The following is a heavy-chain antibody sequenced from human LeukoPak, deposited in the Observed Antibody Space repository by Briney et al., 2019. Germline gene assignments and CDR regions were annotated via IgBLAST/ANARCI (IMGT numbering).Heavy chain of an antibody. CDR1: GYSFTSYW. J-gene: IGHJ6*02. V-gene: IGHV5-51*01. CDR3: ARFPSSYYYGSGSPYGMDV. CDR2: IYPGDSDT. Sequence: GESLKISCKGSGYSFTSYWIGWVRQMPGKGLEWMGIIYPGDSDTRYSPSFQGQVTISADKSISTAYLQWSSLKASDTAMYYCARFPSSYYYGSGSPYGMDVWGQGTTVTVSS. D-gene: IGHD3-10*01.